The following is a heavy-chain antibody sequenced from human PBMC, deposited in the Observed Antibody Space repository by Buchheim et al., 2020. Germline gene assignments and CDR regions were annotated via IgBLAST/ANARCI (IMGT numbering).Heavy chain of an antibody. V-gene: IGHV3-21*01. CDR1: GFTFSSYS. CDR3: ASSEGVGAPPYYYYYYMDV. CDR2: ISSSSSYI. J-gene: IGHJ6*03. D-gene: IGHD1-26*01. Sequence: EVQLVESGGGLVKPGGSLRLSCAASGFTFSSYSMNWVRQAPGKGLEWVSFISSSSSYIYYADSVKGRFTISRDNAKNSLYLQMNSLRAEDTAVYYCASSEGVGAPPYYYYYYMDVWGKGTT.